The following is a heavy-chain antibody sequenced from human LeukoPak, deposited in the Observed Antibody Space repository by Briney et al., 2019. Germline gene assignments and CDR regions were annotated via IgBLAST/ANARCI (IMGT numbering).Heavy chain of an antibody. CDR2: INPSGGST. D-gene: IGHD1-14*01. CDR3: ARDLGPLGTDY. V-gene: IGHV1-46*01. Sequence: ASVTVSCTASGYTFTSYYMHWVRQAPGQGLEWMGIINPSGGSTSYAQKFQGRVTMTRDTSTSTVYMELSSLRSENTAVYYCARDLGPLGTDYWGQGTLVTVSS. J-gene: IGHJ4*02. CDR1: GYTFTSYY.